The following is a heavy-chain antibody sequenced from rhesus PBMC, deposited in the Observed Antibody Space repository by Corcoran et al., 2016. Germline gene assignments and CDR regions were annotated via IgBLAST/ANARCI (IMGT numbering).Heavy chain of an antibody. CDR2: ISGSGRST. Sequence: QLQLQESGPGLVKPSETLSLTCAVSGGSISSNYWSWIRQPPGKGLEWIGRISGSGRSTDYNPSRKSRVTSSTDASKNQFSLKLSSVTAADTAVYYGAREGGLYSGSQVGDYWGQGVLVTVSS. CDR3: AREGGLYSGSQVGDY. J-gene: IGHJ4*01. D-gene: IGHD6-25*01. V-gene: IGHV4-173*01. CDR1: GGSISSNY.